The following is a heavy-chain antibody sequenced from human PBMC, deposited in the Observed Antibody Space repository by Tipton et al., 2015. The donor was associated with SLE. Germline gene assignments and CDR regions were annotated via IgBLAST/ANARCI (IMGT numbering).Heavy chain of an antibody. J-gene: IGHJ4*02. D-gene: IGHD3-10*01. V-gene: IGHV4-38-2*01. CDR1: GHSISTDYY. CDR3: TRGALLLWFGD. CDR2: IYHSGTI. Sequence: TLSLTCAVSGHSISTDYYWGWIRQPPGKGLEWFGSIYHSGTIYYNPSLKRRVTISVDTSKKQFSLKLSSVTAADTAVYYCTRGALLLWFGDWGQGTRVTVSS.